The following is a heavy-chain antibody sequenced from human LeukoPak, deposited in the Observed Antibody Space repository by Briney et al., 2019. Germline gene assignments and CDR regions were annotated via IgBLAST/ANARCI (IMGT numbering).Heavy chain of an antibody. J-gene: IGHJ4*02. D-gene: IGHD2-2*01. V-gene: IGHV3-53*01. CDR3: TKDVLSTSCGFDY. Sequence: PSGGSLRLSCAASGFTVSSNYMSWVRQAPGKGLEWVSVIYSGGSTYYADSVKGRFTISRDNSKNTLYLQMNSLRAEDTAVYYCTKDVLSTSCGFDYWGQGTLVTVSS. CDR2: IYSGGST. CDR1: GFTVSSNY.